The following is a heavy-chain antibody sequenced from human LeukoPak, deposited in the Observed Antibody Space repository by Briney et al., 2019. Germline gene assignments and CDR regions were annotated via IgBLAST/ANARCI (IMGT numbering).Heavy chain of an antibody. Sequence: GGSLRLSCAASGFTVSNNYMSWVRQAPVKGLEWVSIIYSGGSTYYADSVKGRFTISRDNSKNTLYLQMSSLRVEDTAVYYCARYASRCFDYWGQGTLVTVSS. V-gene: IGHV3-53*01. D-gene: IGHD2-2*01. CDR2: IYSGGST. CDR1: GFTVSNNY. CDR3: ARYASRCFDY. J-gene: IGHJ4*02.